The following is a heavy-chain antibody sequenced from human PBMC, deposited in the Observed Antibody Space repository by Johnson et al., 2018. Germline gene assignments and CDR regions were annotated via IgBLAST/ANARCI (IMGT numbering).Heavy chain of an antibody. D-gene: IGHD6-13*01. CDR2: MNPNSGNT. CDR3: ARVPQQTHMAPLFYYGMYV. V-gene: IGHV1-8*01. Sequence: QVQLVESGAEVKKPGASVKVSCKASGYTFTSYDINWVRHATGQGLEWMGWMNPNSGNTGYAQKFQGRVTMPRNTSISTAYMELSSLRSEATAVYYCARVPQQTHMAPLFYYGMYVWGQGTTVTVS. CDR1: GYTFTSYD. J-gene: IGHJ6*02.